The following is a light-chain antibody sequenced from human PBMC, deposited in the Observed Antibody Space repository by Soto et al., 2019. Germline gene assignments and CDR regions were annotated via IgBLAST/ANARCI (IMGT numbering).Light chain of an antibody. CDR2: TAS. V-gene: IGKV1-39*01. CDR3: PQYNSYSWT. CDR1: QSIRGY. Sequence: DIQMTQSPSSLSASVGDRVTITGRASQSIRGYLNWYRQKPGKAPKPXIYTASTLQSGVPSRFSGSAAATEFTLAISSLQHDDFETYYCPQYNSYSWTFGQGTKVDIK. J-gene: IGKJ1*01.